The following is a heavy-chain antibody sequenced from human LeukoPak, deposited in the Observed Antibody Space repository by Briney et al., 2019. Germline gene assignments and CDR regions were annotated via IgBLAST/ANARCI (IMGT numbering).Heavy chain of an antibody. CDR1: GFTVRSKY. CDR3: AREGTWSYYYDY. CDR2: IYSGGST. J-gene: IGHJ4*02. Sequence: GGSLRHSCSPSGFTVRSKYMNWVPQAPGKGVEGGSVIYSGGSTYYADSVKGRFTISRDNSKNTLYLQMNSLRAEDTAVYYCAREGTWSYYYDYWGQGALVTVSS. V-gene: IGHV3-66*01. D-gene: IGHD1-26*01.